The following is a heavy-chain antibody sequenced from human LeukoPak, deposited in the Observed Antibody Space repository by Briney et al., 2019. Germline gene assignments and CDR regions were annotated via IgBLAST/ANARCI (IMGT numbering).Heavy chain of an antibody. V-gene: IGHV3-23*01. Sequence: GGSLRLSCAASGFTFSSYAMSWVRQAPGKGLEWVSAISGSGGSTYYADPVKGRFTISRDNSKSTLYLQMNSLRAEDTAVYYCAKDGYSGSYYFDYWGQGTLVTVSS. J-gene: IGHJ4*02. CDR2: ISGSGGST. D-gene: IGHD5-12*01. CDR3: AKDGYSGSYYFDY. CDR1: GFTFSSYA.